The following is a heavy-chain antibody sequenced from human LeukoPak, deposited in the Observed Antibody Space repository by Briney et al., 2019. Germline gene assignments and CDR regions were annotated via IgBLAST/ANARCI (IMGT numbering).Heavy chain of an antibody. CDR1: GYTFTCYY. Sequence: ASVKVSCKASGYTFTCYYMHWVRQAPGQGLEWMGWINPNSGGTNYAQKFQGRVTMTRDTSISTAYMELSRLRSDDTAVYYCARGRTMVRGVPREGFDYWGQGTLVTVSS. V-gene: IGHV1-2*02. CDR2: INPNSGGT. D-gene: IGHD3-10*01. J-gene: IGHJ4*02. CDR3: ARGRTMVRGVPREGFDY.